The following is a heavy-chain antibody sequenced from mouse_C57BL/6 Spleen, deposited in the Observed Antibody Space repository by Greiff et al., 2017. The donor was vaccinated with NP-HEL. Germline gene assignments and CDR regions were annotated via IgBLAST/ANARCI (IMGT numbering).Heavy chain of an antibody. CDR1: GYSITSGYY. Sequence: EVQLQESGPGLVKPSQSLSLTCSVTGYSITSGYYWNWIRQFPGNKLEWMGYISYDGSNNYNPSLKNRISITRDTSKNQFFLKLNSATTEDTATYYCARDSSPGFDYWGQGTTLTVSS. CDR2: ISYDGSN. V-gene: IGHV3-6*01. J-gene: IGHJ2*01. CDR3: ARDSSPGFDY. D-gene: IGHD1-1*01.